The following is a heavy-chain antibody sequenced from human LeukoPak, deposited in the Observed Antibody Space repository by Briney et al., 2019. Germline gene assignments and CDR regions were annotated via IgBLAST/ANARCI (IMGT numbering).Heavy chain of an antibody. Sequence: PGGSLRLSCVASGFTFSTYGMIWVRQAPGKGPEWVSLVSNSGDTTNYADSVKGRFTISRDNSKNTLYLQMDSLRAEDTAAYYCANIVSSTFGSTGFWGQGPLVTVSS. J-gene: IGHJ4*02. D-gene: IGHD3-16*01. CDR2: VSNSGDTT. CDR1: GFTFSTYG. V-gene: IGHV3-23*01. CDR3: ANIVSSTFGSTGF.